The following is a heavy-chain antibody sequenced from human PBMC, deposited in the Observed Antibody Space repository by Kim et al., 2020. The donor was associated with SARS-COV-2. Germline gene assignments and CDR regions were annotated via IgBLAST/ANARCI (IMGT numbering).Heavy chain of an antibody. V-gene: IGHV4-34*01. D-gene: IGHD3-10*01. CDR3: AATSINYYGSGSFDY. J-gene: IGHJ4*02. Sequence: SETLSLTCAVYGGSFSGYYWSWIRQPPGKGLEWIGEINHSGSTNYNPSLKSRVTISVDTSKNQFSLKLSSVTAADTAVYFCAATSINYYGSGSFDYWGQG. CDR1: GGSFSGYY. CDR2: INHSGST.